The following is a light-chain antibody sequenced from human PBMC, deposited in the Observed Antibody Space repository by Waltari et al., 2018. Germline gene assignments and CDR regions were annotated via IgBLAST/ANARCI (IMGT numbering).Light chain of an antibody. CDR3: HQYGTSPLT. V-gene: IGKV3-20*01. Sequence: EIVLTQSPGTVSLSPGDRVTLSCRASQTLTTNLLAWYQQKSGQSPRLLIYAESNRATGIPDRFSGSGSGTDFTLTINRLEPEDVAVYFCHQYGTSPLTFGGGTKVEIK. CDR1: QTLTTNL. J-gene: IGKJ4*01. CDR2: AES.